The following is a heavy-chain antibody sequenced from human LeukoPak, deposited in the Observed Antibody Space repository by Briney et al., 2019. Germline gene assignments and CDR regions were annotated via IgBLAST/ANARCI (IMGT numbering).Heavy chain of an antibody. CDR2: ISGSGGST. CDR3: AKDRGSGSYYHY. J-gene: IGHJ4*02. CDR1: GFTSSSYA. D-gene: IGHD3-10*01. Sequence: GGSLRLSCAASGFTSSSYAMSWVRQAPGKGLEWVSAISGSGGSTYYADSVKGRFTISRDNSKNTLYLQMNSLRAEDTAVYYCAKDRGSGSYYHYWGQGTLVTVSS. V-gene: IGHV3-23*01.